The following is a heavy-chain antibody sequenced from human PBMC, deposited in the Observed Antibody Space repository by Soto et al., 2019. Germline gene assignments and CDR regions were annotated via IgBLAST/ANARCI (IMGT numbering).Heavy chain of an antibody. V-gene: IGHV3-7*01. J-gene: IGHJ4*02. CDR3: ARARYDILTGFLDY. Sequence: EVQLVESGGGLVQPGGSLRLSCAASGFTFSSYWMSWVRQAPGKGLEWVANIKQDGSEKYYVDSVKGRFTISRDNAKNSLYLQMNSLSAEDTAVYYCARARYDILTGFLDYWGQGTLVTVSS. CDR1: GFTFSSYW. D-gene: IGHD3-9*01. CDR2: IKQDGSEK.